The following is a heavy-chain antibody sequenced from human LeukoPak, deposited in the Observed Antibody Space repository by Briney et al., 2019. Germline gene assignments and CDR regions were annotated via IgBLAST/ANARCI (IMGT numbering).Heavy chain of an antibody. D-gene: IGHD3-3*01. J-gene: IGHJ4*02. CDR2: ISAYNGNT. V-gene: IGHV1-18*01. CDR1: GYTFTSYG. CDR3: ATEAYYDFWSGYYTGSLFDY. Sequence: ASVKVSCKASGYTFTSYGISWVRQAPGQGLEWMGWISAYNGNTNYAQKLQGRVTMTTDTSTSTAYMELRSLRSDDTAVYYCATEAYYDFWSGYYTGSLFDYWGQGTLVTVSS.